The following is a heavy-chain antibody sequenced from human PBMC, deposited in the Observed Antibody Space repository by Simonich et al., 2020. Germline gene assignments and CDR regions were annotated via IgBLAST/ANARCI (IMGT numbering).Heavy chain of an antibody. J-gene: IGHJ4*02. Sequence: QITLKESGPTLVKPTQTLTLTCTFSGFSLSTSGVGVGLIRQPPGKALEWFALIYWNDDKCYSPSLKSRLTITKDTSKNQVVLTMTNMDPVDTATYYCAHRRGFFDYWGQGTLVTVSS. CDR2: IYWNDDK. V-gene: IGHV2-5*01. CDR3: AHRRGFFDY. CDR1: GFSLSTSGVG.